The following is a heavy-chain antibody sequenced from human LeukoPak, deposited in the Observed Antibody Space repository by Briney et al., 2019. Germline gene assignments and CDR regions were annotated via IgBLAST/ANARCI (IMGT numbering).Heavy chain of an antibody. CDR1: GFTFDDYA. CDR2: ISWNSGSI. D-gene: IGHD3-22*01. J-gene: IGHJ4*02. V-gene: IGHV3-9*01. Sequence: GGSLRLSCAASGFTFDDYAMHWVRQAPGKGLEWFSGISWNSGSIGYADSVKGRFTISRDNAKNSVYLQMNSLRVDDTAVYFCASSHDSSGNDWGQGTMVTVSS. CDR3: ASSHDSSGND.